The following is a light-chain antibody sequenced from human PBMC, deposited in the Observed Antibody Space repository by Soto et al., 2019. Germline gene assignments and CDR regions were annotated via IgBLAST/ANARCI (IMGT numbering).Light chain of an antibody. J-gene: IGLJ2*01. V-gene: IGLV1-40*01. Sequence: QSVLTQPPSVFGAPGQRVAISCAGGVSNIGARYDVHWYQQFPGTAPKLLIYDNDNRPSGVPDRFSGSKSGTSASLAISGLHVEDEADYYCQSYDSSLRTVVFGGGTKVTVL. CDR1: VSNIGARYD. CDR2: DND. CDR3: QSYDSSLRTVV.